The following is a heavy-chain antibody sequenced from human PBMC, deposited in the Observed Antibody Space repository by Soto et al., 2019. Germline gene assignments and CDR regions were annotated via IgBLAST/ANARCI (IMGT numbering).Heavy chain of an antibody. V-gene: IGHV1-18*01. D-gene: IGHD2-15*01. J-gene: IGHJ6*03. CDR3: ARGYCSGGSCYSHSDYYYYYYMDV. CDR1: GYTFTSYG. Sequence: QVQLVQSGAEVKKPGASVKVSCKASGYTFTSYGISWVRQAPGQGLEWMGWISAYNGNTNYAQKLQGRVTMTTDTSKSTAYMELRSLRSDDTAVYYCARGYCSGGSCYSHSDYYYYYYMDVWGKGTTVTVSS. CDR2: ISAYNGNT.